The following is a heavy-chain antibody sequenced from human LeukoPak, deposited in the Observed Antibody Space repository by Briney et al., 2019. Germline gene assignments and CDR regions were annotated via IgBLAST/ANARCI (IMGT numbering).Heavy chain of an antibody. Sequence: PSQTLSLTCTVSGGSISSGSYYWSWIRQPAGKGLEWIGRIYTSGSTNYNPSLRSRVTMPVDTSKNHFSLKLSSVTAADTAVYYCASTNYGDYVYDWFDPWGQGTLVTVSS. CDR1: GGSISSGSYY. CDR3: ASTNYGDYVYDWFDP. V-gene: IGHV4-61*02. CDR2: IYTSGST. D-gene: IGHD4-17*01. J-gene: IGHJ5*02.